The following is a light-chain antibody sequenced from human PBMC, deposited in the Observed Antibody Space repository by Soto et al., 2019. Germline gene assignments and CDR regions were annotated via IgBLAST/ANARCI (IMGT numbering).Light chain of an antibody. CDR2: DVS. CDR3: ISYTTSDTRV. Sequence: QSALTQPASVSGSPGQSITISCTGTSSDVGSFNYVSWYQQHPGKAPKLMIYDVSNRPSGVSDRFSGSKSVNTASLTISGLQAEDEADYYCISYTTSDTRVFGGGTKLTVL. CDR1: SSDVGSFNY. V-gene: IGLV2-14*03. J-gene: IGLJ2*01.